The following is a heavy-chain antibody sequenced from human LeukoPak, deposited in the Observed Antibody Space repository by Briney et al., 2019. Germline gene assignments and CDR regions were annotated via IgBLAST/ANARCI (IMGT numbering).Heavy chain of an antibody. J-gene: IGHJ5*02. CDR3: ARHEYSGSYYGLSWFDA. V-gene: IGHV4-39*01. CDR1: GGSISSSGYY. Sequence: PSETLSLTCTVSGGSISSSGYYWGWIRQPPGKGLEWIASIYYSGSTYYNPSLKSRVTISVDTSKNQLSLKLSSLTAADTAVYYCARHEYSGSYYGLSWFDAGAREPWSPSPQ. CDR2: IYYSGST. D-gene: IGHD1-26*01.